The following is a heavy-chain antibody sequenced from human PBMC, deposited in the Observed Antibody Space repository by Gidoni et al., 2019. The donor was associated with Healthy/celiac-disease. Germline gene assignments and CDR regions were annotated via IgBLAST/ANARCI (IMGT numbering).Heavy chain of an antibody. CDR3: ARSDYGDYGGGFDY. V-gene: IGHV1-2*02. CDR1: GYTFTGYY. D-gene: IGHD4-17*01. Sequence: QVQLVQSGAEVQKPVASVKVSCKASGYTFTGYYMHWVRQAPGQGLEWMGWINPNSGGTNYAQKFQGRVTMTRDTSISTAYMELSRLRSDDTAVYYCARSDYGDYGGGFDYWGQGTLVTVSS. CDR2: INPNSGGT. J-gene: IGHJ4*02.